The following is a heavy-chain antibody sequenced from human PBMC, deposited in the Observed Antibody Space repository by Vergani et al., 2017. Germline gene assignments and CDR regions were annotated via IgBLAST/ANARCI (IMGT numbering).Heavy chain of an antibody. CDR2: ISSSGSP. CDR3: ARPVGPSAIADGYHV. V-gene: IGHV4-39*02. CDR1: GDSISRSHYY. J-gene: IGHJ3*01. D-gene: IGHD3-10*01. Sequence: QLQLQESGPGLVKPSETLSLSCRVSGDSISRSHYYWGFIRQPPGKGLGWIGSISSSGSPYYNPTLKSRLAFSVDTSKTLFSLRLKSVTATDTGMYYCARPVGPSAIADGYHVWGQGTMVTVS.